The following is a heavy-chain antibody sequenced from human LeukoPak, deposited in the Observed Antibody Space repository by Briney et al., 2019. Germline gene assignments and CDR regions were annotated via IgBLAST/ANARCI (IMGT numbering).Heavy chain of an antibody. J-gene: IGHJ4*02. CDR2: INPNSGGT. Sequence: ASVKVSCKASGYTFTGYYMHWVRQAPGQGLEWMGWINPNSGGTNYAQKFQGRVTMTRDTSISTAYMELSRLRSDDTAVYYCARVAQLLLLNFGYWGQGTLVTVSS. CDR3: ARVAQLLLLNFGY. CDR1: GYTFTGYY. V-gene: IGHV1-2*02. D-gene: IGHD2-15*01.